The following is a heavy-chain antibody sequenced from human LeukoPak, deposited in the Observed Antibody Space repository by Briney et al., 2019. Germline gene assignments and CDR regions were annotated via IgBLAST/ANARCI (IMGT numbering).Heavy chain of an antibody. CDR2: ITSSGRTT. V-gene: IGHV3-48*03. D-gene: IGHD2-15*01. J-gene: IGHJ4*02. CDR1: GFTFNSYE. Sequence: GGSLRLSCAASGFTFNSYEMNWVRQAPGKGLEWVSYITSSGRTTSYADSVKGRFTISRHNAENSLSLQMNSLRAEDTAIYYCARESPHCSGVSCFFDYWGQGTLVTVSS. CDR3: ARESPHCSGVSCFFDY.